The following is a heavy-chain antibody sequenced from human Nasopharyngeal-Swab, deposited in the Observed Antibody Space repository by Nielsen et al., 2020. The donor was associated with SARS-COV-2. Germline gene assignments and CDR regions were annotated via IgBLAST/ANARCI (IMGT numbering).Heavy chain of an antibody. CDR2: IRYDGSNK. CDR3: AKDMTAKYCSSTSCQREDAFDI. V-gene: IGHV3-30*02. D-gene: IGHD2-2*01. Sequence: GESLKISCAASEFTFSSYGMHWVRKAPGKGLEWVAFIRYDGSNKYYADSVKGRFTISRDNSKNTLYLQMNSLRAEDTAVYYCAKDMTAKYCSSTSCQREDAFDIWGQGQWSPSLQ. J-gene: IGHJ3*02. CDR1: EFTFSSYG.